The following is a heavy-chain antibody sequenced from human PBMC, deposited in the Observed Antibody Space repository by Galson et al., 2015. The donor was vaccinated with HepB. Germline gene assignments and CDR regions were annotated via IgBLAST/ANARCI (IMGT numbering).Heavy chain of an antibody. CDR2: INAGNGNR. CDR3: ATQHYGSGSLYLSPYYYYGMDV. V-gene: IGHV1-3*01. J-gene: IGHJ6*02. Sequence: SVKVSCKASGYTFTNYAIHWVRQAPGQRLEWMGWINAGNGNRKYSQKFQDRVTITRDTSASTAYMELSSLRSEDTAVYYCATQHYGSGSLYLSPYYYYGMDVWGQGTTVTVSS. D-gene: IGHD3-10*01. CDR1: GYTFTNYA.